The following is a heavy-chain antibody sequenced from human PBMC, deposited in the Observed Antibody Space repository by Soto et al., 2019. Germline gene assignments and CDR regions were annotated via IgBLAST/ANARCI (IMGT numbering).Heavy chain of an antibody. J-gene: IGHJ6*02. V-gene: IGHV4-4*02. Sequence: QVQLQESGPGLVKPSGTLSLTCAVSGGSISSSNWWSWVRQPPGKGLEWIGEIYHSGSTNYNPPLKSRVTISVDKSKTQFSLKLSSVPAADTAVYYWARVSGSYYYGMDVWGQGTTVTVSS. CDR3: ARVSGSYYYGMDV. CDR2: IYHSGST. CDR1: GGSISSSNW. D-gene: IGHD1-26*01.